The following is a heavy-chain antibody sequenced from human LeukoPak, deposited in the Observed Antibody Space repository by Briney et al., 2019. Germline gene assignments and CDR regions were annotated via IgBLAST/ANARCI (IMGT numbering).Heavy chain of an antibody. Sequence: SVKVSCKASGGTFSSYAISWVRQAPGQGLEWMGGIIPIFGTANYAQKFQGRVTITTDESTSTAYMELSSLRSEDTAEYYCARATLRDCGGDCYSRGKYYFDYWGQGTLVTVSS. V-gene: IGHV1-69*05. D-gene: IGHD2-21*02. J-gene: IGHJ4*02. CDR2: IIPIFGTA. CDR1: GGTFSSYA. CDR3: ARATLRDCGGDCYSRGKYYFDY.